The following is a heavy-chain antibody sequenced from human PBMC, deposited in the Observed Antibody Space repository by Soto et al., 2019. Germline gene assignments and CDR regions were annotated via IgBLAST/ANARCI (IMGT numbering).Heavy chain of an antibody. CDR3: ARGSDYDFWSGYPYYYYYYGMDV. V-gene: IGHV4-31*03. CDR1: GGSISSGGYY. CDR2: IYYSGST. D-gene: IGHD3-3*01. J-gene: IGHJ6*02. Sequence: QVQLQESGPGLVKPSQTLSLTCTVSGGSISSGGYYWSWIRQHPGKGLEWIGYIYYSGSTYYNPSLKSRVTISVDTSMNQFSLKLSSVTAADTAVYYCARGSDYDFWSGYPYYYYYYGMDVWGQGTTVTVSS.